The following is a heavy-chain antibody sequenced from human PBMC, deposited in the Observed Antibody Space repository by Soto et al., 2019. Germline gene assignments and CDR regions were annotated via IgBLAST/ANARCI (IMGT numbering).Heavy chain of an antibody. CDR2: INPNSGGT. CDR3: AREHILTGYPSYYYYGMAV. D-gene: IGHD3-9*01. Sequence: ASVKVSCKASGYTFTGYYMHWVRQAPGQGLEWMGWINPNSGGTNYAQKFQGWVTMTRDTSISTAYMELSRLRSDDTAVYYCAREHILTGYPSYYYYGMAVWGQGTTVTVSS. CDR1: GYTFTGYY. V-gene: IGHV1-2*04. J-gene: IGHJ6*02.